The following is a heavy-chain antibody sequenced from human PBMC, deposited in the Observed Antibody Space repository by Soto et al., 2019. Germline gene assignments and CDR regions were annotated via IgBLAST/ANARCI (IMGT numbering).Heavy chain of an antibody. CDR3: ARTRIAAAGGAEYFQH. V-gene: IGHV4-59*08. CDR2: IYYSGST. J-gene: IGHJ1*01. D-gene: IGHD6-13*01. CDR1: GGSISSYY. Sequence: SETLSLTCTVSGGSISSYYWSWIRQPPGRGLEWIGYIYYSGSTNYNPSLKSRVTISVDTSKNQFSLKLSSVTAADTAVYYCARTRIAAAGGAEYFQHWGQGTLVTVSS.